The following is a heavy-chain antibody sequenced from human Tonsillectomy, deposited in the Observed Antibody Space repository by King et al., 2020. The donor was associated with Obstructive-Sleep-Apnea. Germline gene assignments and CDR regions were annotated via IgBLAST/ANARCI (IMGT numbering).Heavy chain of an antibody. J-gene: IGHJ2*01. CDR1: GGSFNNNF. CDR2: IYSGGSA. D-gene: IGHD3-16*02. Sequence: VQLQQWGAGLLRPSETLSLTCAVSGGSFNNNFWSWIRQSPGKGLQWIGDIYSGGSANYNPSLKSRVTMSLDRSKNEFSLKMISVTAADTAMYYCARDDGWGSSRANWYFGLWGRGTLVTVSS. CDR3: ARDDGWGSSRANWYFGL. V-gene: IGHV4-34*01.